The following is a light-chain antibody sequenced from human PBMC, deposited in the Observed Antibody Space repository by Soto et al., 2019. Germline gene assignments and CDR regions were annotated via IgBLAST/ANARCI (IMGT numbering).Light chain of an antibody. J-gene: IGLJ2*01. CDR2: EVS. CDR1: SSDVGGDNY. CDR3: SSYAGSNLVL. Sequence: QSALTQPPSASGSPGQSVTISCTGASSDVGGDNYVSWYQQHPGKAPKLMIYEVSKRPSGVPDRFSGSKSGNTASLTVSGLQAEDEADYYCSSYAGSNLVLFGGGTKLTVL. V-gene: IGLV2-8*01.